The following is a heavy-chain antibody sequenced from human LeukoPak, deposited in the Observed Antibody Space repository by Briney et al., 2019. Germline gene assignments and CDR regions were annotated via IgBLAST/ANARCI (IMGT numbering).Heavy chain of an antibody. J-gene: IGHJ4*02. CDR3: ASADSSGYYFDY. D-gene: IGHD3-22*01. Sequence: SQTLSLTCTVSGGSISSGGYYWSWIRQHPGKGLEWIGYIYYSGSTYYNPSLKSRVTISVDTPKNQFSLKLSSVTAADTAVYYCASADSSGYYFDYWGQGTLVTVSS. CDR2: IYYSGST. V-gene: IGHV4-31*03. CDR1: GGSISSGGYY.